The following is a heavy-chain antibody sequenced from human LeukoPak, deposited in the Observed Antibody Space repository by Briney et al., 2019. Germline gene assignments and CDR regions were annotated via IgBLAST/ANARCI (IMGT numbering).Heavy chain of an antibody. J-gene: IGHJ6*03. V-gene: IGHV3-30*04. Sequence: GGSLRLSCAASGFTFSSYAMHWVRQAPGKGLEWVVVISYDGSNKNYADSVQGRFTISRDNSKNSLYLQMNSLRPEDTAVYYCARGPRVGAAGFVSYHYIDVWGKGTTVTVSS. D-gene: IGHD1-26*01. CDR2: ISYDGSNK. CDR3: ARGPRVGAAGFVSYHYIDV. CDR1: GFTFSSYA.